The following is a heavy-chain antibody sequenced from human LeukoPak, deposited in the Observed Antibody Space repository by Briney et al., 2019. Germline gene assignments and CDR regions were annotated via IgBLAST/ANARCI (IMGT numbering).Heavy chain of an antibody. V-gene: IGHV3-21*01. CDR3: ARAHSSGWAFDY. CDR1: GFTFSSYS. J-gene: IGHJ4*02. CDR2: ISSSSSYI. Sequence: GGSLRLSCAASGFTFSSYSMNWVRQAPGKGLEWVSSISSSSSYIYYADSVKGRFTISRDNAKNSLSLQMNSLRAEDTAVYYCARAHSSGWAFDYWGQGTLVTVSS. D-gene: IGHD6-19*01.